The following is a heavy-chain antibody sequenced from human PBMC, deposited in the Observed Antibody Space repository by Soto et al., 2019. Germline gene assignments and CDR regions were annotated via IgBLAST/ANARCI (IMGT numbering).Heavy chain of an antibody. CDR2: INAKSGGT. V-gene: IGHV1-2*02. CDR1: GYTITAHL. D-gene: IGHD3-10*01. Sequence: GASVKVSCKASGYTITAHLLHWVLQAPGEGLEWMGWINAKSGGTDYAQKFQDRVTMSRDTSINTAYMQLSAVTAADTAIYYCGKGFYGSGGPDVWGPGTLVTVSS. CDR3: GKGFYGSGGPDV. J-gene: IGHJ4*02.